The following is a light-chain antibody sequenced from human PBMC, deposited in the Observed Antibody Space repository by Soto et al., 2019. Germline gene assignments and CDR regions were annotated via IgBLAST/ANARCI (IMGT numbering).Light chain of an antibody. Sequence: QSALTQPASVSGSPGQSITISCTGTSSDVGGYNSVSWFQQYPGKAPKLMIYEVNNRPSGISNRFSGSKSGNTASLTISGLQTEDEADYYCSSYTTISTVIFGGGTQLTVL. J-gene: IGLJ2*01. CDR3: SSYTTISTVI. CDR1: SSDVGGYNS. V-gene: IGLV2-14*01. CDR2: EVN.